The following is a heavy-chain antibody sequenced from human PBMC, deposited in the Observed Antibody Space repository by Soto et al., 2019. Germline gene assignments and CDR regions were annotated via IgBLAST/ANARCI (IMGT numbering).Heavy chain of an antibody. J-gene: IGHJ3*02. CDR2: VYYSGST. Sequence: PSETLSLTCTVSGGSISSYYWSWIRQPPGKGLEWIGYVYYSGSTNYNPSLKSRVTISVDTSKNQFSLKLSSVTAADTAVYYCARGFLGDYGHSQGAFDSWGKGKLVNVSS. CDR1: GGSISSYY. D-gene: IGHD4-17*01. V-gene: IGHV4-59*01. CDR3: ARGFLGDYGHSQGAFDS.